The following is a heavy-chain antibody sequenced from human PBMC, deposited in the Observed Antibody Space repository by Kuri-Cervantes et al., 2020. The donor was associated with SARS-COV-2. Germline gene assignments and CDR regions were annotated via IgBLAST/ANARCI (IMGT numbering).Heavy chain of an antibody. V-gene: IGHV1-69*06. J-gene: IGHJ6*03. Sequence: SVKVSCKASGYTFTSYGISWVRQAPGQGLEWMGRIIPFFGTANYAQKFQDRVTITADKSTSTAYMELSSLRSEDTAVYYCAREKGENYYYYYYMDVWGKGTTVTVSS. CDR3: AREKGENYYYYYYMDV. CDR2: IIPFFGTA. CDR1: GYTFTSYG.